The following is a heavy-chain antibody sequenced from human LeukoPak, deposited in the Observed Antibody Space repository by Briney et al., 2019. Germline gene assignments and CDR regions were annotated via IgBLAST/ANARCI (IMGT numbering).Heavy chain of an antibody. V-gene: IGHV3-7*01. Sequence: GGSLRLSCAASGFPFSGYWMTWVRQAPGKGLQWVASIKQDASDSRHVDSVKGRFTISRDNAKNSLFLQMNHLRPGDTAVYYCAKNIAAPGRVDYQLYGMDEWGQGTTVTVSS. CDR3: AKNIAAPGRVDYQLYGMDE. J-gene: IGHJ6*02. CDR2: IKQDASDS. CDR1: GFPFSGYW. D-gene: IGHD6-25*01.